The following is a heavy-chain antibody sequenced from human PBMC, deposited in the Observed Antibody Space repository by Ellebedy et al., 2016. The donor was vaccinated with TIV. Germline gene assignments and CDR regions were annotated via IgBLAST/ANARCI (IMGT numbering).Heavy chain of an antibody. CDR2: ISYDGSNK. CDR3: AKDKRGPAAIYYYYYGMDV. J-gene: IGHJ6*02. CDR1: GFTFSSYG. Sequence: GESLKISXAASGFTFSSYGMHWVRQAPGKGLEWVEVISYDGSNKYYADSVKGRFTISRDNSKNTLYLQMNSLRAEDTAVYYCAKDKRGPAAIYYYYYGMDVWGQGTTVTVSS. D-gene: IGHD2-2*01. V-gene: IGHV3-30*18.